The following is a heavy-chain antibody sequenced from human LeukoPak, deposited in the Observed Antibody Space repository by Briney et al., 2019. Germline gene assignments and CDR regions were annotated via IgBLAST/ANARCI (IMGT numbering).Heavy chain of an antibody. CDR1: GFTFSNYW. J-gene: IGHJ4*02. CDR2: IDNAGSIT. CDR3: VRSAFHAGSGNYYDY. D-gene: IGHD3-22*01. V-gene: IGHV3-74*03. Sequence: GGSLRLSCAASGFTFSNYWIHWVRQAPGKGLVWASRIDNAGSITTYADSVKGRFTISRDNAENTLYLQMNSLRVEDTAVYYCVRSAFHAGSGNYYDYWGQGTLVTVSS.